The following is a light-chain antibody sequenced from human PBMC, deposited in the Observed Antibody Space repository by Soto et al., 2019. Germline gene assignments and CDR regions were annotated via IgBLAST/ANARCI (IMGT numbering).Light chain of an antibody. CDR2: GAS. CDR1: QSVGSK. J-gene: IGKJ4*01. V-gene: IGKV3-15*01. CDR3: QQYSNWPPVT. Sequence: ETVMTQSPVTLSVSPGERATLSCRASQSVGSKVAWYQQKPGQAPSLLIYGASTRATGIPVRFSGSGSGTEFTLTISSLQSEDFAVYYCQQYSNWPPVTFGGGTKVDIK.